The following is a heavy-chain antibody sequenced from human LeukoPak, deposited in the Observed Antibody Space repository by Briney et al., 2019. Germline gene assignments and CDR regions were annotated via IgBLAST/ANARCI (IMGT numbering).Heavy chain of an antibody. CDR2: ISSSGSTI. J-gene: IGHJ3*02. CDR1: GFTFSDYY. D-gene: IGHD6-19*01. V-gene: IGHV3-11*01. Sequence: GGSLRLSCAASGFTFSDYYMSWIRQAPGKGLEWVSYISSSGSTIYYADSVKGRFTISRDNAKNSLYLQMNSLRAEDTAVYYCARDLGSGWRDAFDIWGQGTMVTVSS. CDR3: ARDLGSGWRDAFDI.